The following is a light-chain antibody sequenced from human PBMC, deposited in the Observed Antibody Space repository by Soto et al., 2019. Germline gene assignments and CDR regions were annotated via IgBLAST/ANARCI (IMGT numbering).Light chain of an antibody. V-gene: IGLV1-51*01. Sequence: QSVLTQPPSVSGAPGQRVTISCTGSSSNIGARYDVHWYQQLPGTAPKLLIYDDDKRPSGIPDRFSGSKSGTSATLGITGFQTGDEADYYCGSWDSSLSAYVFGTGTKVTVL. CDR2: DDD. CDR1: SSNIGARYD. CDR3: GSWDSSLSAYV. J-gene: IGLJ1*01.